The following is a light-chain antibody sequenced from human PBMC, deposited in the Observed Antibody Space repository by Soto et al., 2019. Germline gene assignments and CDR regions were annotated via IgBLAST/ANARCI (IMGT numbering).Light chain of an antibody. V-gene: IGKV3-11*01. CDR2: DAS. J-gene: IGKJ5*01. Sequence: ETVLTQSPATLSLSPGDRATLSCRASQSVTTFLAWYQQKPGQAPRLLIYDASDRAPGIPARFSGSGSATDFTLTINNLEPEDFAVYYCQQRSNWPPSITFGQGTRLEIK. CDR1: QSVTTF. CDR3: QQRSNWPPSIT.